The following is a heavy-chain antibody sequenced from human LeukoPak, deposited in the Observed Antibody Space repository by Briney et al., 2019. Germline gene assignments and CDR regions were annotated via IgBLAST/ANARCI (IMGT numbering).Heavy chain of an antibody. CDR1: GGTFSSYA. V-gene: IGHV1-69*04. CDR3: ASSVGERDAFDI. J-gene: IGHJ3*02. Sequence: ASVKVSCKASGGTFSSYAISWVRQAPGQGLEWMGRIIPILGIANYAQKFQGRVTITADKSTSTAYMELSSLRSEDTAVYYCASSVGERDAFDIWGQGTMVTVSS. CDR2: IIPILGIA. D-gene: IGHD1-26*01.